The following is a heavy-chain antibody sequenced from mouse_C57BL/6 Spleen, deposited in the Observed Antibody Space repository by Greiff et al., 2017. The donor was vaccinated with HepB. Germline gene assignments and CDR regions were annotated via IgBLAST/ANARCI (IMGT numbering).Heavy chain of an antibody. V-gene: IGHV1-82*01. J-gene: IGHJ4*01. Sequence: VQLQQSGPELVKPGASVKISCKASGYAFSSSWMNWVKQRPGKGLEWIGRIYPGDGDTNYNGKFKGKATLTADKSSSTAYMQLSSLTSEDSAVYCGARRGHSSVYGDSYYAMDYWGQGTSVTVSS. D-gene: IGHD3-1*01. CDR1: GYAFSSSW. CDR2: IYPGDGDT. CDR3: ARRGHSSVYGDSYYAMDY.